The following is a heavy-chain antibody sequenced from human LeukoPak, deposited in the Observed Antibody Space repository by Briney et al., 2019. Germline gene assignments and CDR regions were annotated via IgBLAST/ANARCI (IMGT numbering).Heavy chain of an antibody. CDR3: ARGRAGYSRSWGI. D-gene: IGHD6-13*01. CDR2: ISSSGSTI. CDR1: RFSFSSYE. Sequence: GGSLRLSCVASRFSFSSYEMNWVRQAPGKGLEWLSYISSSGSTIFYADSVKGRFTISRDNAKNSLYLQMNRLRAEDTDVYYGARGRAGYSRSWGIWGHGTMFPVSS. V-gene: IGHV3-48*03. J-gene: IGHJ3*02.